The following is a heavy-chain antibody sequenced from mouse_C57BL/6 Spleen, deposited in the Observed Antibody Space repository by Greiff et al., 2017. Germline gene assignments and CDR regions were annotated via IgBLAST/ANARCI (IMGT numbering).Heavy chain of an antibody. CDR2: IDPSDSAT. CDR3: ARWGYDYSLAY. D-gene: IGHD2-4*01. V-gene: IGHV1-52*01. J-gene: IGHJ3*01. CDR1: GYTFTSYW. Sequence: QVQLQQPGAELVRPGSSVKLSCKASGYTFTSYWLHWVKQRPIQGLEWIGNIDPSDSATHYNQKFKDKATLTVDKSSSKAYMQLSSLTSEDSAVYYCARWGYDYSLAYWGQGTLVTVSA.